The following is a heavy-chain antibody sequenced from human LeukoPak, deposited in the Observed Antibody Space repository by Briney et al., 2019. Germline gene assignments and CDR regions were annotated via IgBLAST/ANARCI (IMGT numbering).Heavy chain of an antibody. Sequence: GGSLRLSCAASGFTFSSYAMSWVHQAPGKGLEWVSAISGSGGSTYYAGSVKGRFTISRDNSKNTLYLQMNSLRAEDTAVYYCAKVGVYSGSYFDYWGQGTLVTVSS. J-gene: IGHJ4*02. CDR1: GFTFSSYA. CDR3: AKVGVYSGSYFDY. CDR2: ISGSGGST. V-gene: IGHV3-23*01. D-gene: IGHD1-26*01.